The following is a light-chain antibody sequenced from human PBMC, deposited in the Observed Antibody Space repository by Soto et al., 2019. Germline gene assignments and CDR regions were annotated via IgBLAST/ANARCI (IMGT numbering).Light chain of an antibody. CDR3: QQYGNSPGT. CDR1: QGVSGSY. Sequence: EIVLTQSPGTLSLSLGERATLSCRASQGVSGSYLAWYQHKPGQAPRLLIYGASSRATGIPDRFSGSGSRTDFTLTISRLEPEDFAVYYCQQYGNSPGTFGQGTKVEIK. J-gene: IGKJ1*01. V-gene: IGKV3-20*01. CDR2: GAS.